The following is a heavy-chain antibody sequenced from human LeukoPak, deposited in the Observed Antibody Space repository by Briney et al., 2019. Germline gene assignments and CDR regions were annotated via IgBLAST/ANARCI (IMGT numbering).Heavy chain of an antibody. V-gene: IGHV3-30-3*01. CDR2: ISYDGSNK. D-gene: IGHD5-24*01. J-gene: IGHJ6*02. CDR3: ARDFGRDGYNSHYYGMDV. CDR1: GFTVSRSY. Sequence: GGSLRLSCAGSGFTVSRSYMSWVRQAPGKGLEWVAVISYDGSNKYYADSVKGRFTISRDNSKNTLYLQMNSLRAEDTAVYYCARDFGRDGYNSHYYGMDVWGQGTTVTVSS.